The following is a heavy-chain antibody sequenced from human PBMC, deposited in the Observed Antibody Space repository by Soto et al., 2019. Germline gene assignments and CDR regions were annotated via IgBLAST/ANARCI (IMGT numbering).Heavy chain of an antibody. CDR3: ARDRSYYYGSGSSISFDI. V-gene: IGHV4-31*03. D-gene: IGHD3-10*01. J-gene: IGHJ3*02. Sequence: PSETLSLTCTVSGGSISSGGYSWSWIRQHPGKGLEWIGYIYYSGSTYYNPSLKSRVTISVDTSKNQFSLKLSSVTAADTAVYYCARDRSYYYGSGSSISFDIWGQGTMVTVSS. CDR1: GGSISSGGYS. CDR2: IYYSGST.